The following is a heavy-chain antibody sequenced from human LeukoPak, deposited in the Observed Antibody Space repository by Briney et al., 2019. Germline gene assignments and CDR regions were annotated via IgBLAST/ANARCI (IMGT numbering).Heavy chain of an antibody. D-gene: IGHD2-21*02. J-gene: IGHJ4*02. CDR3: ARARVVTGDFDY. V-gene: IGHV3-48*01. CDR1: GFTFSSYS. Sequence: GGSLRPSCAASGFTFSSYSMNWVRQAPGKGLEWLSYISSSSSTIYYADSVKGRFTISRDNAKNSLYLQMNSLRAEDTAVYYCARARVVTGDFDYWGQGTLVTVSS. CDR2: ISSSSSTI.